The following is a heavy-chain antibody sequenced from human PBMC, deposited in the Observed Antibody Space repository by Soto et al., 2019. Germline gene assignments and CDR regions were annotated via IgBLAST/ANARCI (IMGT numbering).Heavy chain of an antibody. Sequence: QGQLVQSGAEVKKPGASVKVSCKASGYTFTSYGISWVRQAPGQGLEWMGWISAYNGNTNYAQKLQGRVTMTTDTSTSTAYLELRSLESDDTAVDYSARRIGGSYYYYGMDVWGQGTTVTVSS. J-gene: IGHJ6*02. V-gene: IGHV1-18*01. CDR1: GYTFTSYG. CDR2: ISAYNGNT. D-gene: IGHD3-10*01. CDR3: ARRIGGSYYYYGMDV.